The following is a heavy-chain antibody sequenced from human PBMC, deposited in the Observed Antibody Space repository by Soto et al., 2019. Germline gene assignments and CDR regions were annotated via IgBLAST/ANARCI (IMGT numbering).Heavy chain of an antibody. D-gene: IGHD2-2*01. V-gene: IGHV1-3*01. Sequence: GASVKVSCKASGYTFTNYIIHWVRQAPGQRPEWMGWINAGNGDTKYSQEFQGRATIIRDTSASTVYMELSSLRFEDTAVYYCARDQFCTSIGCSYFYNYWGQGTLVTVSS. CDR2: INAGNGDT. CDR3: ARDQFCTSIGCSYFYNY. CDR1: GYTFTNYI. J-gene: IGHJ4*02.